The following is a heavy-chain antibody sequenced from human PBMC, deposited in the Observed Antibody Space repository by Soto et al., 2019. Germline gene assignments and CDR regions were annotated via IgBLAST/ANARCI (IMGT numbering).Heavy chain of an antibody. Sequence: GGSLRLSCAASGFTFSSYWMHWVRQAPGKGLEWVSAISGSGGNTYYADSVKGRFTISRDNSKNTLYLQMNSLRAEDTAVYYCAKTSAYSAFDYWGQGTLVTVSS. CDR2: ISGSGGNT. D-gene: IGHD3-22*01. CDR3: AKTSAYSAFDY. V-gene: IGHV3-23*01. CDR1: GFTFSSYW. J-gene: IGHJ4*02.